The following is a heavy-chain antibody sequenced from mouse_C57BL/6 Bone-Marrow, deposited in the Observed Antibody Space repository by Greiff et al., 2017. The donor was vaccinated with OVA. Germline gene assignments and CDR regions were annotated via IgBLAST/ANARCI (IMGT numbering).Heavy chain of an antibody. D-gene: IGHD4-1*01. CDR2: IYPRSGNT. CDR3: ARELGDFDY. V-gene: IGHV1-81*01. Sequence: QVQLKESGAELARPGASVKLSCKASGYTFTSYGISWVKQRTGQGLEWIGEIYPRSGNTYYNEKFKGKATLTADKSSSTAYMERRSLTSEDSAVYFWARELGDFDYWGQGTTLTVSS. J-gene: IGHJ2*01. CDR1: GYTFTSYG.